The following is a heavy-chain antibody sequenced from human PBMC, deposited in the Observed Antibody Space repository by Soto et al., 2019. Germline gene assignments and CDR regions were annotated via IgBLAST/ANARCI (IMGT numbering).Heavy chain of an antibody. CDR2: VSTSGRST. J-gene: IGHJ4*02. CDR3: VKQAHGLDGVAFDY. CDR1: GFIFSEST. Sequence: GGSLRLSCSASGFIFSESTIYWVRQVPGKGLEAISAVSTSGRSTYYADSVKDRFTISRDNSKNTPFLQMGSLRPEDTAIYYCVKQAHGLDGVAFDYWGQGTQVTVFS. V-gene: IGHV3-64D*06. D-gene: IGHD2-15*01.